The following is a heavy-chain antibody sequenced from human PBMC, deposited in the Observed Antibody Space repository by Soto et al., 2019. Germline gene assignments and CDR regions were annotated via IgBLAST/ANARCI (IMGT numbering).Heavy chain of an antibody. Sequence: GALRLSCAASGFTFSSYAMSWVRQAPGKGLEWVSAISGSGGSTYYADSVKGRFTISRDNSKNTLYLQMNSLRAEDTAVYYCAKALSSSSSYNWCDPWGQGTLVTVSS. CDR1: GFTFSSYA. CDR3: AKALSSSSSYNWCDP. D-gene: IGHD6-13*01. CDR2: ISGSGGST. V-gene: IGHV3-23*01. J-gene: IGHJ5*02.